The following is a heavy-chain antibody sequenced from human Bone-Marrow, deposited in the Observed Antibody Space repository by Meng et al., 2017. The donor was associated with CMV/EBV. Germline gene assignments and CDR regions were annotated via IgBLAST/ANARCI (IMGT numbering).Heavy chain of an antibody. J-gene: IGHJ4*02. V-gene: IGHV1-46*01. CDR2: INPSGGST. CDR1: GYTFTSYY. Sequence: ASVKVSCKASGYTFTSYYMHWVRQAPGQGLEWMGIINPSGGSTSYAQKFQGRVTMTRDTSTSTVYMELSSLRSEDTAVYYCAREGLYYYDSSGYLYFDYWGQGTLVTVSS. D-gene: IGHD3-22*01. CDR3: AREGLYYYDSSGYLYFDY.